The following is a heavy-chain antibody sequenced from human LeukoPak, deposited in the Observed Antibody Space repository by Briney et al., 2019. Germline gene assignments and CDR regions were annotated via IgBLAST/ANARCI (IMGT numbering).Heavy chain of an antibody. CDR2: ISDTGKT. J-gene: IGHJ4*02. CDR3: VTGYYEPFDN. D-gene: IGHD3-3*01. V-gene: IGHV4-59*01. CDR1: GASLSSYY. Sequence: KTSETLSPTCNVSGASLSSYYWGWIRQSPGKGLEWLGYISDTGKTDYNPSLKSRGTLSLDMSKNQFSLRLTSVTAADTAVYYCVTGYYEPFDNWGQGTLVFVSS.